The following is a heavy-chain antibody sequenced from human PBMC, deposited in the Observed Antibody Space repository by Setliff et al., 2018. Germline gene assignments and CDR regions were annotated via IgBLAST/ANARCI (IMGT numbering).Heavy chain of an antibody. D-gene: IGHD6-13*01. V-gene: IGHV3-74*01. CDR1: GFTFNYYW. J-gene: IGHJ3*02. CDR2: INSDGSDSSA. CDR3: ARPRGYSDRWYYDALDI. Sequence: GGSLRLSCEASGFTFNYYWMHWVRQAPGKGLVWVSRINSDGSDSSASYADSVKGRFTISRDNAKKTLYLQMNSLRVEDTAVYYCARPRGYSDRWYYDALDIWGQGTMVTV.